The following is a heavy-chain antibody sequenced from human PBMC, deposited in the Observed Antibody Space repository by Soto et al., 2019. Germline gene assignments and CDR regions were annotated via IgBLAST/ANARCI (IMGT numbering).Heavy chain of an antibody. V-gene: IGHV3-49*04. D-gene: IGHD3-3*01. CDR1: GFTSSDHA. CDR2: TSSQSYGGTT. CDR3: ARDGDYYGMDV. J-gene: IGHJ6*02. Sequence: PGGSLRLSCTFSGFTSSDHALTWVRQAPGKGLEGVAFTSSQSYGGTTEYAAPVKGRFRISRDDSKNLACLQMNSLQNEDTPISYCARDGDYYGMDVWGQGTTVTVSS.